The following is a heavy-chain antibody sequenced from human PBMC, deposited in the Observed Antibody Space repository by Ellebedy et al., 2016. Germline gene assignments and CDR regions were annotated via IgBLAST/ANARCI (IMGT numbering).Heavy chain of an antibody. D-gene: IGHD4-23*01. Sequence: ASVKVSXXASGYIFLNYDISWMRQAPGQGLEWMGGSNNRHHAQKFQGRVTMTTDTSTRTAYMELRSLRFDDTAVYYCARDTRDGVGTSEAFYDPWGQGTLVTVS. CDR3: ARDTRDGVGTSEAFYDP. CDR1: GYIFLNYD. CDR2: SNNR. V-gene: IGHV1-18*01. J-gene: IGHJ5*02.